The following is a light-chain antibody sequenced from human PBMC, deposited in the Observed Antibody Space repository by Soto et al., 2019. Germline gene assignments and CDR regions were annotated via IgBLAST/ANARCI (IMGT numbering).Light chain of an antibody. J-gene: IGKJ1*01. CDR3: QQYYTTLWT. CDR2: WAS. V-gene: IGKV4-1*01. Sequence: EIAMTQSPDSLAVSLGERATINCKSSQSVLYSSNRKNYLAWYQQKAGQAPKLLIYWASTREAGVPDRFSGSGSGTDFTLTISRLQAEDVAVYYCQQYYTTLWTFGQGTKVEIK. CDR1: QSVLYSSNRKNY.